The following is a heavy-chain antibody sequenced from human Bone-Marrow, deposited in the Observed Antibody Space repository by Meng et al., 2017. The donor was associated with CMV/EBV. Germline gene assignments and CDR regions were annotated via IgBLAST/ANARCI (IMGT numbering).Heavy chain of an antibody. D-gene: IGHD2-2*01. CDR1: GFTFSSYA. CDR3: AKDKGDIVVVPAAIYY. CDR2: ISGSGGST. Sequence: GALKISCAASGFTFSSYAMSWVRQAPGKGLEWVSAISGSGGSTYYADSVKGRFTISRDNSKNTLYLQMNSLRAEDTAVYYCAKDKGDIVVVPAAIYYWGQGTLVTVSS. J-gene: IGHJ4*02. V-gene: IGHV3-23*01.